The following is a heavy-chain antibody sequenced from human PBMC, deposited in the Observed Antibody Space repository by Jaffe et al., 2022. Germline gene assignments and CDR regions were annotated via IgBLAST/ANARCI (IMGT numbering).Heavy chain of an antibody. CDR1: GFTFSSYE. CDR2: ISSSGSTI. V-gene: IGHV3-48*03. Sequence: EVQLVESGGGLVQPGGSLRLSCAASGFTFSSYEMNWVRQAPGKGLEWVSYISSSGSTIYYADSVKGRFTISRDNAKNSLYLQMNSLRAEDTAVYYCARVAWLQLFLDYWGQGTLVTVSS. J-gene: IGHJ4*02. CDR3: ARVAWLQLFLDY. D-gene: IGHD5-12*01.